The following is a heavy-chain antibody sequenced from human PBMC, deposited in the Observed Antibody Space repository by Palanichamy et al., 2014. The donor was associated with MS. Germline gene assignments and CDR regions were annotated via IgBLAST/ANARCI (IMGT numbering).Heavy chain of an antibody. D-gene: IGHD3-10*01. CDR3: VRSSFKEDYYGSNYSFDC. CDR1: GYTFSTYG. V-gene: IGHV1-18*04. Sequence: QVQLVQSGGELRKPGASVKVSCKASGYTFSTYGITWVRQAPGQGLEWMGWVSGHNGNSNYAQNFRGRVTMTTDTSTDTAYMELRSLRSDDTAVYYCVRSSFKEDYYGSNYSFDCWGQGTLVTVSS. CDR2: VSGHNGNS. J-gene: IGHJ4*01.